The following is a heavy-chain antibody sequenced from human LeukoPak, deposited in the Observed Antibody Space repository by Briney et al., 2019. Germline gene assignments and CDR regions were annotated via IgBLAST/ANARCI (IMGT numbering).Heavy chain of an antibody. Sequence: ASVKVSCKASGGTFSSYAISWVRQAPGQGLEWMGGIIPIFGTANYAQKFQGRVTITADKSTSTAYMELSSLRSEDTAVYYCARGRIAARRPVLFDYWGQGTLVTVSS. CDR3: ARGRIAARRPVLFDY. V-gene: IGHV1-69*06. CDR1: GGTFSSYA. D-gene: IGHD6-6*01. CDR2: IIPIFGTA. J-gene: IGHJ4*02.